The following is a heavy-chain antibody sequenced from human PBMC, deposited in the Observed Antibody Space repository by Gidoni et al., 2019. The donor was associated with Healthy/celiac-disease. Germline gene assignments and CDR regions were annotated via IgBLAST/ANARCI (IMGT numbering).Heavy chain of an antibody. CDR1: GYTFTSYA. CDR2: INTNTGNP. V-gene: IGHV7-4-1*02. Sequence: QVQLVQSGSELKKTGASVKVSCKASGYTFTSYAMNWVRQAPGQGLEWMGWINTNTGNPTYAQGFTGRFVFSLDTSVSTAYLQISSLKAEDTAVYYCARDLGLSTPLYDFWSGSRYNWFDPWGQGTLVTVSS. CDR3: ARDLGLSTPLYDFWSGSRYNWFDP. J-gene: IGHJ5*02. D-gene: IGHD3-3*01.